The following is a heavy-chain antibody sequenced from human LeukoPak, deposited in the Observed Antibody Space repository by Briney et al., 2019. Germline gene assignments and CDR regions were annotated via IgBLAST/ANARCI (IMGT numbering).Heavy chain of an antibody. CDR2: IYYSGST. Sequence: PSETLSLTCTVSGGSISSSSYYWGWIRQPPGKGLEWIGSIYYSGSTYYNPSLKSRVTISVDTSKNQFSLKLSSVTAADTAVYYCARDGYGDGVYYFDYWGQGTLVTVSS. D-gene: IGHD4/OR15-4a*01. J-gene: IGHJ4*02. CDR1: GGSISSSSYY. CDR3: ARDGYGDGVYYFDY. V-gene: IGHV4-39*07.